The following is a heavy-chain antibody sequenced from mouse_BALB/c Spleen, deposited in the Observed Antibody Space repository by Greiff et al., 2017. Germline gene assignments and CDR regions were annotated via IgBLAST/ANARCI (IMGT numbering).Heavy chain of an antibody. CDR1: GYTFSSYW. CDR2: ILPGSGST. CDR3: ARWDYYDYDGYAMDY. Sequence: QVQLKQSGAELMKPGASVKISCKATGYTFSSYWIEWVKQRPGHGLEWIGEILPGSGSTNYNEKFKGKATFTADTSSNTAYMQLSSLTSEDSAVYYCARWDYYDYDGYAMDYWGQGTSVTVSS. J-gene: IGHJ4*01. V-gene: IGHV1-9*01. D-gene: IGHD2-4*01.